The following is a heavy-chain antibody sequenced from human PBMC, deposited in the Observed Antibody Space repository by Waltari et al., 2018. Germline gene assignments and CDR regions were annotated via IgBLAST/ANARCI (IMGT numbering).Heavy chain of an antibody. D-gene: IGHD6-6*01. V-gene: IGHV1-2*02. CDR3: VRESLSSSSTPDYFDY. CDR1: GYTFTGYY. CDR2: INPNSGGT. J-gene: IGHJ4*02. Sequence: QVQLVQSGAEVKKPGASVKVSCKASGYTFTGYYMHWVRQAPGQGLEWMGWINPNSGGTNYAQKFQGRVTMTRDTSISTAYMELSRLRSDDTAVYYCVRESLSSSSTPDYFDYWGQGTLVTVSS.